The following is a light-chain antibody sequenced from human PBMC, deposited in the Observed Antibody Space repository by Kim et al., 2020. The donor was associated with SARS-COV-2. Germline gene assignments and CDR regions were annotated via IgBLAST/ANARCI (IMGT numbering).Light chain of an antibody. V-gene: IGKV3D-11*02. Sequence: SLYPGERATNASRASQSVSKYLDRYQQRPGQAPRLLNDVASDGATGIPARFSGSGAGTEFTLNINSLEPEDCALYYCQQRGNGMYTFGQGTKLEI. J-gene: IGKJ2*01. CDR2: VAS. CDR3: QQRGNGMYT. CDR1: QSVSKY.